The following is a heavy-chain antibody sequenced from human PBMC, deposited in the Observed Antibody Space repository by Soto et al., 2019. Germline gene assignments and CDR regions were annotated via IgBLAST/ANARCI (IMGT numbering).Heavy chain of an antibody. Sequence: SETLSLTCTVSCGSISSGDYYWSWIRQPPGKGLEWIGYIYYSGSTYYNPSLKSRVTISVDTSKNQFSLKLSSVTAADTAVYYCARAHQLLPNWFDPWGQGTLVTVSS. D-gene: IGHD2-2*01. CDR2: IYYSGST. CDR3: ARAHQLLPNWFDP. J-gene: IGHJ5*02. V-gene: IGHV4-30-4*01. CDR1: CGSISSGDYY.